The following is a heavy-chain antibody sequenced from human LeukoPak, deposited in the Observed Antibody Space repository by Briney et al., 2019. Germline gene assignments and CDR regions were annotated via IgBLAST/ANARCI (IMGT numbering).Heavy chain of an antibody. V-gene: IGHV3-48*04. J-gene: IGHJ6*02. CDR1: GFTFRTYT. CDR2: IGTSSSTV. CDR3: ARDWPYGDHPPGMDV. Sequence: SGVSLRLSCAASGFTFRTYTMNWVRQAPGKGLEWISYIGTSSSTVYYADSVKGRFTISRDNAKNSLYLQMNSLRAEDTAVYYCARDWPYGDHPPGMDVWGQGTTVTVSS. D-gene: IGHD4-17*01.